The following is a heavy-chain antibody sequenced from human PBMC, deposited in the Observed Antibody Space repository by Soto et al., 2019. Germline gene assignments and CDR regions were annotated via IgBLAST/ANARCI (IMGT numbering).Heavy chain of an antibody. CDR1: GFTFRSYA. CDR3: VRNYYDSRGSYSLGTY. D-gene: IGHD3-22*01. Sequence: HPGGSLRLSCVASGFTFRSYAMHWVRQPPGKGLEYVSAISSDGVSTFYANSVKGRFTISRDNSKNTLYLQMGSLRVEDMAVYYCVRNYYDSRGSYSLGTYWGQGTLVTVSS. V-gene: IGHV3-64*01. CDR2: ISSDGVST. J-gene: IGHJ4*02.